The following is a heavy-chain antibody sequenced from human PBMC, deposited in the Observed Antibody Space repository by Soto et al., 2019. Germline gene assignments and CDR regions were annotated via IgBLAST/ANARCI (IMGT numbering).Heavy chain of an antibody. CDR3: ARAPHGMDV. CDR2: ISYDGSKK. CDR1: GFIFSRYA. J-gene: IGHJ6*02. Sequence: QELLVESGGGVVQPGRSLRLSRVASGFIFSRYAMHWVRQSPGKGLEGVAVISYDGSKKYYADSVEGRYTISRDDSKNTLYLQMNSLRVEDTAVYYCARAPHGMDVWGQGTTVIVSS. V-gene: IGHV3-30-3*01.